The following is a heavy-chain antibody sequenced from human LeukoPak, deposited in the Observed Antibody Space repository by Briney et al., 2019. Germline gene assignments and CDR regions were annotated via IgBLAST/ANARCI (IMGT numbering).Heavy chain of an antibody. CDR3: ARHHEWVRYSSSEDGYNWFDP. V-gene: IGHV4-39*01. CDR2: IYYSGST. Sequence: SETLSLTCTVSGGSISSSSYYWGWIRQPPGKGLEWIGSIYYSGSTYYNPSLKSRVTISVDTSKNQFSLKLSSVTAADTAVYYCARHHEWVRYSSSEDGYNWFDPWGQGTLVTVSS. CDR1: GGSISSSSYY. D-gene: IGHD6-13*01. J-gene: IGHJ5*02.